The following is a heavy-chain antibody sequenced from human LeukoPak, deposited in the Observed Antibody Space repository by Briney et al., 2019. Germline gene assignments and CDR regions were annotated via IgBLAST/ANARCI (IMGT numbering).Heavy chain of an antibody. J-gene: IGHJ4*02. D-gene: IGHD3-16*01. CDR2: INHSGST. CDR3: ARGEGSYDYVWGSHLKYYFDY. V-gene: IGHV4-34*01. Sequence: PSETLSLTCAVYGGSLSGYYWSWIRQPPGKGLEWIGEINHSGSTNYNPSLKSRVTISVDTSKNQFSLKLSSVTAADTAVYYCARGEGSYDYVWGSHLKYYFDYWGQGTLVTVSS. CDR1: GGSLSGYY.